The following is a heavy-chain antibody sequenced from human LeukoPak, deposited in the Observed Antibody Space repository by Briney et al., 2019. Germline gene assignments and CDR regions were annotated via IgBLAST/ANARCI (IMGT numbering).Heavy chain of an antibody. D-gene: IGHD6-13*01. CDR3: AKYSSSWYVGYFDS. Sequence: GRSLRLSCAASGFIFSSYGMHWVRQAPGKGLEWVAVVWFDGSSKYYADSVKGRFTISRDNSKNTLYLQMNSLRTEDTAVYYCAKYSSSWYVGYFDSWGQGTLVTVSS. CDR2: VWFDGSSK. V-gene: IGHV3-33*06. CDR1: GFIFSSYG. J-gene: IGHJ4*02.